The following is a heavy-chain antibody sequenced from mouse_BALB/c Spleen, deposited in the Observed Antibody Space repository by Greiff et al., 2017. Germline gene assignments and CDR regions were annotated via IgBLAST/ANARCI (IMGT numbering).Heavy chain of an antibody. CDR2: ISYSGST. D-gene: IGHD1-1*01. V-gene: IGHV3-2*02. CDR1: GYSFTSDYA. Sequence: EVKLVESGPGLVKPSQSLSLTCTVTGYSFTSDYAWNWIRQFPGNKLEWRGYISYSGSTSYNPSLKSRISITRDPSENQFFLQLNSVSTEDTAPYDCERRECENYVCFAYWGQGTLVTVSA. J-gene: IGHJ3*01. CDR3: ERRECENYVCFAY.